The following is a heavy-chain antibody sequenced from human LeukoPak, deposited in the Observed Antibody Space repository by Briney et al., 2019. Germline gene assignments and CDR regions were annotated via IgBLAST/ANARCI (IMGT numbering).Heavy chain of an antibody. J-gene: IGHJ3*02. CDR1: GYSFTGYW. Sequence: GESLKISCKGSGYSFTGYWIGWVRQMPGKGLEWMGIIYPGDSDTRYSPSFQGQVTISADKSISTAYLQWSSLQASDTAMYYCASHREEWHDAFDIWGQGTLVTVSS. CDR2: IYPGDSDT. D-gene: IGHD3-3*01. V-gene: IGHV5-51*01. CDR3: ASHREEWHDAFDI.